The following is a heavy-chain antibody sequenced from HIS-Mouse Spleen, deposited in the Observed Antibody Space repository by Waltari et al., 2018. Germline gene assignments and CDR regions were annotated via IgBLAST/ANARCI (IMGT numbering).Heavy chain of an antibody. D-gene: IGHD4-17*01. CDR3: ARDQPTVNPNYGMDV. V-gene: IGHV1-69*01. CDR2: IIPIFGTA. J-gene: IGHJ6*02. CDR1: AGPFSSYA. Sequence: QVQLVQSGAEVKKPGSTVKVSCKASAGPFSSYASSWVRQAPGQGLEWMGEIIPIFGTANYAQKFQGRVTITADESTSTAYMELSSLRSEDTAVYYCARDQPTVNPNYGMDVWGQGTTVTVSS.